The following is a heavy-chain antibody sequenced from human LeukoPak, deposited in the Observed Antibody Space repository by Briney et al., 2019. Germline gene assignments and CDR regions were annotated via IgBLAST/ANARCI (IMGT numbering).Heavy chain of an antibody. J-gene: IGHJ6*03. CDR2: IYYSGST. CDR1: GGSISSYY. CDR3: ARHSYPGPYYYYYMDV. V-gene: IGHV4-39*01. Sequence: SETLSFTCTVSGGSISSYYWGWIRQPPGKGLEWIGSIYYSGSTYYNPSLKSRVTISVDTSKNQFSLKLSSVTAADTAVYYCARHSYPGPYYYYYMDVWGKGTTVTVSS.